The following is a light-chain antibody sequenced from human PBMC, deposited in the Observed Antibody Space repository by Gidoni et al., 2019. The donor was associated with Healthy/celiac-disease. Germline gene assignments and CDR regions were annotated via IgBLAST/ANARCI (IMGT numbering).Light chain of an antibody. V-gene: IGLV2-23*01. CDR3: CSYAGSSIVV. CDR1: SSDVGSYNL. J-gene: IGLJ2*01. CDR2: EGS. Sequence: QSPLTQPASVPRSPGHSITISCTGTSSDVGSYNLVSWYQQHPGKAPKLMIYEGSKRPSGVSNRFSGSKSGNTASLTISGLQAEDEADYYCCSYAGSSIVVFGGGTKLTVL.